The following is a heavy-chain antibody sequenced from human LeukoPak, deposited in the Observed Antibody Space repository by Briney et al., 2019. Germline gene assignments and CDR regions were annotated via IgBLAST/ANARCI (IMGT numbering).Heavy chain of an antibody. CDR3: AKDPFGGVSITFDY. CDR2: ISYDGSNK. J-gene: IGHJ4*02. V-gene: IGHV3-30-3*01. D-gene: IGHD3-16*01. CDR1: GFTFSSYA. Sequence: GGSLRLSCAASGFTFSSYAMHWVRQAPGKGLEWVAVISYDGSNKYYADSVKGRFTISRDNSKNTLYLQMNSLRAEDTAVYYCAKDPFGGVSITFDYWGQGSLVTVSS.